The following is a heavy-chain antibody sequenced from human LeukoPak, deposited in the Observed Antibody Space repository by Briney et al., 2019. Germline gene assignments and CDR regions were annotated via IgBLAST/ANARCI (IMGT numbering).Heavy chain of an antibody. Sequence: ASVKVSCKASGYSFTGYYMHWVRQAPGQGLEWMGWINPNSGGTNYAQKFQGRVTMTRDTSISTAYMELSRLRSDDTAVYYCARDLRTHYYDSSGYWGQRTMVTVSS. D-gene: IGHD3-22*01. J-gene: IGHJ3*01. CDR1: GYSFTGYY. V-gene: IGHV1-2*02. CDR2: INPNSGGT. CDR3: ARDLRTHYYDSSGY.